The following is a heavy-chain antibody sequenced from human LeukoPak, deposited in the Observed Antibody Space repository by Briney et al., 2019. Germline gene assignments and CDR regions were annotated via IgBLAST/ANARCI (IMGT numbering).Heavy chain of an antibody. CDR2: IWFDGSNK. V-gene: IGHV3-33*01. CDR1: GFTFSNYD. Sequence: PGRSLRLSCAASGFTFSNYDMHWVRQAPGKGLEWVAVIWFDGSNKFYADSVKGRFTISRDNSKNTLYLQMNSLRVEDTAVYYCARGGNGLQRRDYFDYWGQGTLVTVSS. CDR3: ARGGNGLQRRDYFDY. D-gene: IGHD3/OR15-3a*01. J-gene: IGHJ4*02.